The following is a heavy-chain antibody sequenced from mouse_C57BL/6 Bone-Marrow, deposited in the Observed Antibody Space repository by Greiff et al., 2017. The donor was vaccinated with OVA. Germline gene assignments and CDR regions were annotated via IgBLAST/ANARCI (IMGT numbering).Heavy chain of an antibody. J-gene: IGHJ1*03. Sequence: EVQVVESEGGLVQPGSSMKLSCTASGFTFSDYYMAWVRQVPEKGLEWVANINYDGSSTYYLDSLKSRFIISRDNAKNILYLQMSSLKSEDTATYYCARDLNYGNYGWYFDVWGTGTTVTVSS. CDR1: GFTFSDYY. V-gene: IGHV5-16*01. CDR3: ARDLNYGNYGWYFDV. D-gene: IGHD2-1*01. CDR2: INYDGSST.